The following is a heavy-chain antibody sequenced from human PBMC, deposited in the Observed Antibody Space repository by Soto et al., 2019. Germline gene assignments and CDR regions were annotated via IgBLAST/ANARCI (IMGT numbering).Heavy chain of an antibody. CDR1: GFTFSSYS. V-gene: IGHV3-21*01. CDR2: ISSSSYI. J-gene: IGHJ6*02. CDR3: ASLVDTAMVTYYGMDV. D-gene: IGHD5-18*01. Sequence: EVQLVESGGGLVKPGGSLRLSCAASGFTFSSYSMNWVRQAPGKGLEWVSSISSSSYIYYADSVKGRFTISRDNAKNSLYLQMNSLRAEDTAVYYCASLVDTAMVTYYGMDVWGQGTTVTVSS.